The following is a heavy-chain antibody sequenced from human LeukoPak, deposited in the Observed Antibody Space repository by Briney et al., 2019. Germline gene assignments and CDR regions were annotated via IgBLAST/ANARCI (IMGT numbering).Heavy chain of an antibody. CDR2: ISGDGGRT. J-gene: IGHJ4*02. CDR1: GFTFSSYA. CDR3: AQVSD. Sequence: PGGSLRLSCAASGFTFSSYAMNWVRQAPGKGLEWVSAISGDGGRTYYAYSVNGRFTISRDNSKNTLYLQMNSLKAEDTAVYYCAQVSDLGQGTLVTVSS. V-gene: IGHV3-23*01.